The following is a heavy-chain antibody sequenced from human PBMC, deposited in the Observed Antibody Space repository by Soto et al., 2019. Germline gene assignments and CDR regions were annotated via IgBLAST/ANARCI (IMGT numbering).Heavy chain of an antibody. V-gene: IGHV3-23*01. CDR1: GFTFSSYA. CDR3: ARTNSRTTVVTSYHYGMDV. J-gene: IGHJ6*02. D-gene: IGHD4-4*01. CDR2: ISGSGGST. Sequence: GGSLRLSCAASGFTFSSYAMSWVRQAPGKGLEWVSAISGSGGSTYYADSVKGRFTIPRDNSKNTLYLQMDSLRAEDTAVYYCARTNSRTTVVTSYHYGMDVWGQGPTVTVSS.